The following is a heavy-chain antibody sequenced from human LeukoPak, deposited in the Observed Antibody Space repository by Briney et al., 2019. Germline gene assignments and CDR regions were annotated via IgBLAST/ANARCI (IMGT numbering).Heavy chain of an antibody. J-gene: IGHJ3*02. Sequence: GGSLRLSCAASGFTVSSNYMGWVRQAPGKGLEWVSAISGSGGSTYYADSVKGRFTISRDNSKNTLYLQMNSLRAEDTAVYYCAKEEGWELPAFDIWGQGTMVTVSS. CDR2: ISGSGGST. CDR3: AKEEGWELPAFDI. CDR1: GFTVSSNY. V-gene: IGHV3-23*01. D-gene: IGHD1-26*01.